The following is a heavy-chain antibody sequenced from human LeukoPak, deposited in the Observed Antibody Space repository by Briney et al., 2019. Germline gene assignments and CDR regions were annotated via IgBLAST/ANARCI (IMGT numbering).Heavy chain of an antibody. D-gene: IGHD6-13*01. V-gene: IGHV1-18*01. J-gene: IGHJ3*02. CDR3: ASPSIAAAGDAFDI. Sequence: ASVKVSCKASGYTFTSYGISWVRQAPGQGLEWMGWISAYNGNTNYAQKLQGRVTMTTDTSTSTAYMELRSLRSDDTAVYYWASPSIAAAGDAFDIWGQGTMVTVSS. CDR2: ISAYNGNT. CDR1: GYTFTSYG.